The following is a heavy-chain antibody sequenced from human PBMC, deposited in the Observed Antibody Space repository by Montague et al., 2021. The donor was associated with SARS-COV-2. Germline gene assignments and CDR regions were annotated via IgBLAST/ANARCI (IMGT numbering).Heavy chain of an antibody. J-gene: IGHJ6*02. D-gene: IGHD2-21*02. CDR1: VDSFSGGY. CDR2: VSHRGNT. CDR3: AKFRRTRLLFGTLYYGMDV. Sequence: SETLSLTCAVYVDSFSGGYWRWIGQPPVWRLVSLDEVSHRGNTNNNPSLKSRVTISVDTFKNHFTLSLSSVTAADTAVYDCAKFRRTRLLFGTLYYGMDVWGQGAPVTVSS. V-gene: IGHV4-34*01.